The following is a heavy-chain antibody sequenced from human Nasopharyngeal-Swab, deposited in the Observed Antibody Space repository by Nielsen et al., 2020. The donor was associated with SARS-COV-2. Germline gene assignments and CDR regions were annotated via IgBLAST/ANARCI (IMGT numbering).Heavy chain of an antibody. J-gene: IGHJ4*02. D-gene: IGHD3-3*01. CDR1: GGSISSYY. CDR3: ARANRSGIFGVVLNFDY. CDR2: FYYSGST. V-gene: IGHV4-59*12. Sequence: SETLSLTCTVSGGSISSYYWSWIRQPPGKGLEWIGYFYYSGSTNYNPSLKSRVTISVDTSKNQFSLKLSSVTAADTAVYYCARANRSGIFGVVLNFDYWGQGTLVTVSS.